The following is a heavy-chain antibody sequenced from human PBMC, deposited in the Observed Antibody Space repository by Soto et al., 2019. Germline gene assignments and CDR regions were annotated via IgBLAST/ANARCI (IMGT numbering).Heavy chain of an antibody. J-gene: IGHJ6*03. CDR2: ISGGGTNR. CDR3: AKGQYQLLFDYYYMDV. V-gene: IGHV3-23*01. CDR1: GFTFSTYA. Sequence: EVQLLESGGGLVQPGGSLRLSCTASGFTFSTYAMTWVRQAPGKGLEWVSTISGGGTNRNYADSVKGRVAISRDNSRNTLYLQMNSLRAEDTAVYYCAKGQYQLLFDYYYMDVWGKGTTVTVSS. D-gene: IGHD2-2*01.